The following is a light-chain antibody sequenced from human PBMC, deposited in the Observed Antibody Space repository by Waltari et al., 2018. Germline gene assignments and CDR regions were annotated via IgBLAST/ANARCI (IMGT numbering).Light chain of an antibody. V-gene: IGKV1-33*01. Sequence: DLQITQSPFSLSASVGDRVTITCQASQGISNYLNWYQQKPGKAPKLLIYDASNLETGVPSRFSGSGSGTDFTFTISSLQPEDIATYYCQQYDNLPLTFGPGTKVDIK. CDR2: DAS. CDR1: QGISNY. J-gene: IGKJ3*01. CDR3: QQYDNLPLT.